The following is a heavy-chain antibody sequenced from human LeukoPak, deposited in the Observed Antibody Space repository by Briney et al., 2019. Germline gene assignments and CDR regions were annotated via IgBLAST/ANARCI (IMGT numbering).Heavy chain of an antibody. J-gene: IGHJ4*02. CDR3: ARSPPRKGLGRSAGIQQIDY. CDR2: IYPGDSDT. D-gene: IGHD6-13*01. Sequence: GESLKISCKGSGYSFTSYWIGWVRQMPGKGLEWMGIIYPGDSDTRYSPSFQGQVTISADKSISTAYLQWSSLKASDTAMYYCARSPPRKGLGRSAGIQQIDYWGQGTLVTVSS. V-gene: IGHV5-51*01. CDR1: GYSFTSYW.